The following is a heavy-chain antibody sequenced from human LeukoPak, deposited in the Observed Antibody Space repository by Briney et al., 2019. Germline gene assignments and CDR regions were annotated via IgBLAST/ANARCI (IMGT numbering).Heavy chain of an antibody. J-gene: IGHJ6*03. CDR1: GGSISSYY. CDR3: ARDLRGPITMVRGVNYYYYMDV. V-gene: IGHV4-4*07. CDR2: IYTSGST. D-gene: IGHD3-10*01. Sequence: PSETLSLTCTVSGGSISSYYWSWIRQPAGKGLEWIGLIYTSGSTNYNPSLKSRVTMPVDTSKNQFSLKLSSVTAADTAVYYCARDLRGPITMVRGVNYYYYMDVWGKGTTVTISS.